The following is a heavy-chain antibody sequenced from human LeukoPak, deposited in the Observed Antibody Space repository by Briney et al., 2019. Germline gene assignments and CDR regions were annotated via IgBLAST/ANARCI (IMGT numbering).Heavy chain of an antibody. CDR2: IYYSGST. Sequence: SETLSLTCTVSGGSISSSSYYWGWIRQPPGKGLEWIGSIYYSGSTYYNPSLKSRVTISVDTSKNQFSLKLSSVTAADTAVYYCASQTYYDFWSGYYMEFDYWGQGTLVTVSS. J-gene: IGHJ4*02. V-gene: IGHV4-39*07. CDR1: GGSISSSSYY. CDR3: ASQTYYDFWSGYYMEFDY. D-gene: IGHD3-3*01.